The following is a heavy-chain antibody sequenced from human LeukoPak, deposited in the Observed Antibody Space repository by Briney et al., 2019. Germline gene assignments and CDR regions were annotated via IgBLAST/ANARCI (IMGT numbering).Heavy chain of an antibody. CDR1: GFTVSSSY. Sequence: GGSLRLSCEASGFTVSSSYMSGVRQAPGKGLEGVAVIYSGGTTYYADSVKGRFTISRDNSKSTLYLQMNSLRAEDTAVYYCAGWPSSSWYKVAAFGIWGQGTMVTVSS. CDR2: IYSGGTT. J-gene: IGHJ3*02. D-gene: IGHD6-13*01. CDR3: AGWPSSSWYKVAAFGI. V-gene: IGHV3-53*01.